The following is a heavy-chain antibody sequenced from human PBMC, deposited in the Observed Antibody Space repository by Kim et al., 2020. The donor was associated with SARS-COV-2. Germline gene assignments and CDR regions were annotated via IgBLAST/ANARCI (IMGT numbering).Heavy chain of an antibody. CDR3: ARLNDYGENYYYYGMDV. J-gene: IGHJ6*02. V-gene: IGHV4-39*01. CDR1: GGSISSSSYY. Sequence: SETLSLTCTVSGGSISSSSYYWGWIRQPPGKGLEWIGSIYYSGSTYYNPSLKSRVTISVDTSKNQFSLKLSSVTAADTAVYYCARLNDYGENYYYYGMDVWGQGTTVTVSS. CDR2: IYYSGST. D-gene: IGHD4-17*01.